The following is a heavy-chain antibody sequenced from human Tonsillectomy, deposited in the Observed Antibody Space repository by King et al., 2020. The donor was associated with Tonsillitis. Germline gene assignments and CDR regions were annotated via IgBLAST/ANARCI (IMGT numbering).Heavy chain of an antibody. D-gene: IGHD6-6*01. Sequence: VQLQESGPGLVKPSETLSLTCTVSGGSISSYYWSWIRQPPGTGLEWIGYIYYSGSTHYNPSLKTPVTISVDTSKNQFSLKLSSVTAADTAVYYCAKHEYSSSPFDYWGQGTLVTVSS. CDR2: IYYSGST. CDR1: GGSISSYY. J-gene: IGHJ4*02. V-gene: IGHV4-59*08. CDR3: AKHEYSSSPFDY.